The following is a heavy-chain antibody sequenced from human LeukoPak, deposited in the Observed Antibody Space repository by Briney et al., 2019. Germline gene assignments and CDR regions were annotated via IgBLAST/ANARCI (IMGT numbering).Heavy chain of an antibody. J-gene: IGHJ4*02. CDR3: ARGPNYYDSSGYYY. V-gene: IGHV3-48*03. Sequence: GALRLSCAASGFTFSSYEMNWVRQAPGKGLEWVSYISSSGSTIYYADSVKGRFTISRDNAQNSLYLQMNSLRAEDTAVHYCARGPNYYDSSGYYYWGQGTLVTVSS. D-gene: IGHD3-22*01. CDR1: GFTFSSYE. CDR2: ISSSGSTI.